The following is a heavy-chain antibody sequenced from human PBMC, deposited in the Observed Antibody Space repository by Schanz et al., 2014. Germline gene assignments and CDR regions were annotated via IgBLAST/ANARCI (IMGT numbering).Heavy chain of an antibody. CDR3: AASSGWHPSTDY. D-gene: IGHD6-19*01. Sequence: EVQLLESGGGLIQPGGSLRLSCAASGFTFSSYAMSWVRQAPGKGLEWLSYISDSGTYTNYADSVKGRFTISRDNAKSSLYLQMNSLRVEDTAVYYCAASSGWHPSTDYWGQGTLVTVSS. CDR2: ISDSGTYT. J-gene: IGHJ4*02. V-gene: IGHV3-48*04. CDR1: GFTFSSYA.